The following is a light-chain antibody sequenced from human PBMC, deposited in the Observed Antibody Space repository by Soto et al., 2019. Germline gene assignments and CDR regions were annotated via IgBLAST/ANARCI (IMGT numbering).Light chain of an antibody. CDR1: SSDVGGYNY. Sequence: QSVLTHSPSASGSPGQSVTISCIGTSSDVGGYNYVSWYQHHPGKAPKLIIYEVTKRPSGVPDRFSGSRSGTTASLTVSGLQAEDEADYYCGSYAGGNTFVFGTGTKVTVL. J-gene: IGLJ1*01. V-gene: IGLV2-8*01. CDR3: GSYAGGNTFV. CDR2: EVT.